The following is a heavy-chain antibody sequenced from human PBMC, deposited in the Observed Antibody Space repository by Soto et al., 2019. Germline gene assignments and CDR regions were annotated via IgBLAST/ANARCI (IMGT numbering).Heavy chain of an antibody. Sequence: GGSLRLSCAASGFTFSSYSMNWVRQAPGKGLEWVSYISSSSSTIYYADSVKGRFTISRDNAKNSLYLQMNSLRDEDTAVYYCARGAQAYAYCGGDCPPHDYWGQGTLVTVSS. D-gene: IGHD2-21*02. CDR1: GFTFSSYS. J-gene: IGHJ4*02. V-gene: IGHV3-48*02. CDR3: ARGAQAYAYCGGDCPPHDY. CDR2: ISSSSSTI.